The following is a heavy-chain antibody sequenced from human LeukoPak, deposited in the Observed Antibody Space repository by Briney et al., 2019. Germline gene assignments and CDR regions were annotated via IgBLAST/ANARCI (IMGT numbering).Heavy chain of an antibody. Sequence: GGSLRLSCAASGFTFTTYWMHWVRQAPGKGLVWVSHINSDGSITSYADSVKGRFTISRDNAKNTLYLQMNSLRAEDTAVYYCAKQLGYCSDGSCYFPYWGQGTLVTVSS. V-gene: IGHV3-74*01. CDR3: AKQLGYCSDGSCYFPY. D-gene: IGHD2-15*01. CDR2: INSDGSIT. CDR1: GFTFTTYW. J-gene: IGHJ4*02.